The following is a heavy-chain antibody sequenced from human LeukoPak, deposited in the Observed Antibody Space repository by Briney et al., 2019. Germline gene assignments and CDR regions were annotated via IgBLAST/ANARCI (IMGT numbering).Heavy chain of an antibody. V-gene: IGHV1-3*01. CDR1: GYTFTSYA. J-gene: IGHJ6*02. CDR3: ARGVQFPSTMVRGGTDYYGMDV. D-gene: IGHD3-10*01. CDR2: INAGNGNT. Sequence: ASVKVSCKASGYTFTSYAMHWVRQAPGQRLEWMGWINAGNGNTKYSQKFQGRVTITRGTSASTAYMELSSLRSEDTAVYYCARGVQFPSTMVRGGTDYYGMDVWGQGTTVTVSS.